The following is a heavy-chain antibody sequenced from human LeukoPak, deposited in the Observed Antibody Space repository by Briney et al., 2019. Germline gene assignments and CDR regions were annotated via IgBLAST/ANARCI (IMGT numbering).Heavy chain of an antibody. Sequence: PGGSLRLSCAASGFTFSSYAMSRVRQAPGKGLEWVSAISGSGGSTYYADSVKGRFTISRDNSKNTLYLQMNSLRAEDTAVYYCAKDRHYCDSSGYPFDYWGQGTLVTVSS. CDR3: AKDRHYCDSSGYPFDY. CDR2: ISGSGGST. D-gene: IGHD3-22*01. V-gene: IGHV3-23*01. CDR1: GFTFSSYA. J-gene: IGHJ4*02.